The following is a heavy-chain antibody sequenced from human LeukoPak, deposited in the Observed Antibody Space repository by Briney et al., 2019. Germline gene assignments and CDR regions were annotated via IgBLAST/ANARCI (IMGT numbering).Heavy chain of an antibody. CDR2: ISSSSSYI. D-gene: IGHD5-18*01. J-gene: IGHJ4*02. V-gene: IGHV3-21*01. CDR3: AREFTAMAFDY. Sequence: GGSLRLSCAASGFTFSDLTMNWVRQAPGKGLELVSSISSSSSYIYYADSVKGRFTISRDNAKNSLYLHMDSLRAEDTAVYYCAREFTAMAFDYWGQGALVTVSS. CDR1: GFTFSDLT.